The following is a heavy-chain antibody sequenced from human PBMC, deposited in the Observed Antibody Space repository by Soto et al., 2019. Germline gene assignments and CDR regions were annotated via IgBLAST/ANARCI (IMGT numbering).Heavy chain of an antibody. J-gene: IGHJ5*02. CDR3: AGANQRYYDSSGYGYWFDP. CDR2: ISAYNGNT. V-gene: IGHV1-18*01. D-gene: IGHD3-22*01. CDR1: GYTFTSYG. Sequence: ASVKVSCKASGYTFTSYGISWVRQAPGQGLEWMGWISAYNGNTNYAQKLQGRVTMTTNTSTSTAYMELRGLRSDDPAVYYCAGANQRYYDSSGYGYWFDPWGQGTLVTVSS.